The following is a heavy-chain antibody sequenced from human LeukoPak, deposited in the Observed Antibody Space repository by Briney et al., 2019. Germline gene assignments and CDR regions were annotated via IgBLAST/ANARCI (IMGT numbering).Heavy chain of an antibody. CDR2: IYYSGTT. V-gene: IGHV4-59*01. J-gene: IGHJ4*02. D-gene: IGHD6-13*01. CDR3: ARGVYIAAAQYGY. Sequence: SETLSLTCTVSGGSISSYYWSWIRQPPGKGLEWIGYIYYSGTTNYNPSPKSRVTISVDTSKNQYSLKLSSVTAADTAVYYCARGVYIAAAQYGYWGQGTLVTVSS. CDR1: GGSISSYY.